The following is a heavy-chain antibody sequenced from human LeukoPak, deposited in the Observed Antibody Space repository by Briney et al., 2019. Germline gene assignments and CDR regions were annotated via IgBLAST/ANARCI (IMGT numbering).Heavy chain of an antibody. CDR3: AKKGPYDSSGYTRDY. V-gene: IGHV3-21*01. CDR2: ISSSSSYI. Sequence: GGSLRLSCAASGFTFSSYSMNWVRQAPGKGLEWVSSISSSSSYIHYADSVKGRFTISRDNAKNSLYLQMNSLRAEDTAVYYCAKKGPYDSSGYTRDYWGQGTLVTVSS. D-gene: IGHD3-22*01. CDR1: GFTFSSYS. J-gene: IGHJ4*02.